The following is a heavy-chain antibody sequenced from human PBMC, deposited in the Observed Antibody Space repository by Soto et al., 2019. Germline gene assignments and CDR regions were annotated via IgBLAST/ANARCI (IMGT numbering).Heavy chain of an antibody. Sequence: AACGFSLNIYGMHWARQDPGKGLVWVSRINSDGSSTSYADSVKGRFTISRDNAKNTLYLQMNSLRAEDTAVSYCAKRRGYDFWSGYYSSPYYYYGMDVWGQPTTVTVSS. CDR2: INSDGSST. D-gene: IGHD3-3*01. V-gene: IGHV3-74*01. J-gene: IGHJ6*02. CDR3: AKRRGYDFWSGYYSSPYYYYGMDV. CDR1: GFSLNIYG.